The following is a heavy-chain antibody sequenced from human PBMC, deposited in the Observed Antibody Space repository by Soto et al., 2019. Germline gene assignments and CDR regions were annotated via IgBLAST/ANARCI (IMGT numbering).Heavy chain of an antibody. D-gene: IGHD3-16*01. Sequence: GGSLRLSCAASGFTVSSNYMSWVRQAPGKGLEWVSVIYSGGSTYYADSVKGRFTIYTDNSKNTLYLQMNSLRAEDTAVYYCARDWIGQHLGGGDYWGQGTLVTVSS. CDR3: ARDWIGQHLGGGDY. CDR2: IYSGGST. J-gene: IGHJ4*02. V-gene: IGHV3-53*01. CDR1: GFTVSSNY.